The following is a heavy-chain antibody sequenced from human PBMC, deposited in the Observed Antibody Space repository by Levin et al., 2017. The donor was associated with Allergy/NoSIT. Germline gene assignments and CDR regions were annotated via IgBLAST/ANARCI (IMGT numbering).Heavy chain of an antibody. CDR3: AKELGDGYNWGFDY. Sequence: ASVKVSCAVSGFTFSSYAMSWVRQAPGEALEWVSSISNTVGRTYYADSVKGRFTISRDNSKNTVYLQMNSLRAEDTAVYYCAKELGDGYNWGFDYWGQGTLVTVSS. CDR1: GFTFSSYA. J-gene: IGHJ4*02. CDR2: ISNTVGRT. V-gene: IGHV3-23*01. D-gene: IGHD5-24*01.